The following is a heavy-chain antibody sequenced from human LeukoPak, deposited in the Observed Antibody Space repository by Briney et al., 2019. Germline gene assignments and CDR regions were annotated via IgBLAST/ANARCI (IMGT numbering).Heavy chain of an antibody. V-gene: IGHV4-59*02. CDR3: ARVLRTYDRSGLYFWYFDL. CDR1: GGSVSSDY. D-gene: IGHD3-22*01. J-gene: IGHJ2*01. CDR2: INYSGST. Sequence: SETLSLTCTVSGGSVSSDYWNWIRQPPGKELEWIRFINYSGSTNYRPSFESRATISRDTSKNQFSLKLSSVTAADTAVYYCARVLRTYDRSGLYFWYFDLWGRGALVTVSS.